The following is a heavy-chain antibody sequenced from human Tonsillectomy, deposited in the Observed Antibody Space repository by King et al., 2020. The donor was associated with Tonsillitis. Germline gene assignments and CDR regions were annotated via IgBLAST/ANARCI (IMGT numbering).Heavy chain of an antibody. CDR1: GYIFTTYW. CDR3: ARSLHLDNWSYV. J-gene: IGHJ4*02. D-gene: IGHD1-7*01. Sequence: QLVQSGAEVKKPGESLKLSCKGSGYIFTTYWIGWVRQMPGKGLEWMGVIYPGDSETRYSPSFQGQVTISADKSISTAYLQWSSLKASDTAMYYCARSLHLDNWSYVWGQGTLVTVSS. CDR2: IYPGDSET. V-gene: IGHV5-51*03.